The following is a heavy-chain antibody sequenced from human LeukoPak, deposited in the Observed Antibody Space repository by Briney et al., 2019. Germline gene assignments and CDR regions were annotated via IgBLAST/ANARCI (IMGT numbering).Heavy chain of an antibody. D-gene: IGHD3-22*01. CDR1: GYTFTDYY. J-gene: IGHJ4*02. CDR3: ARDRAYYDASGYYLGY. CDR2: INPSNGVT. Sequence: GASVKVSCKASGYTFTDYYVHWVRQAPGQGLEWMGWINPSNGVTNYAQKFQGRVTMTRDTSISTAYMELSRLRSDDTAVYYCARDRAYYDASGYYLGYWGQGTLVTVS. V-gene: IGHV1-2*02.